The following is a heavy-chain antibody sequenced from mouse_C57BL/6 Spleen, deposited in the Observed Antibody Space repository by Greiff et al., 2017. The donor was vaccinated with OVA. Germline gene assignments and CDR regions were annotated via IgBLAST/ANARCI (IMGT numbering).Heavy chain of an antibody. CDR1: GFTFSDAW. CDR3: TRGRLHYYGSSYYFDY. J-gene: IGHJ2*01. Sequence: DVKLVESGGGLVQPGGSMKLSCAASGFTFSDAWMDWVRQSPEKGLEWVAEIRNKANNHATYYAESVKGRFTISRDDSKSSVYLQMNSLRAEDTGIYYCTRGRLHYYGSSYYFDYWGQGTTLTVSS. CDR2: IRNKANNHAT. D-gene: IGHD1-1*01. V-gene: IGHV6-6*01.